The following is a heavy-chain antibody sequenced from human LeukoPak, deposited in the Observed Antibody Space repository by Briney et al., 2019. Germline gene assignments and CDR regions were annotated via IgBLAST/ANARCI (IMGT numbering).Heavy chain of an antibody. D-gene: IGHD3-10*01. CDR1: GYTFIDYY. V-gene: IGHV1-2*04. J-gene: IGHJ3*01. CDR3: ARRRKELQAFDF. CDR2: INPKTGAT. Sequence: ASVKVSCKTYGYTFIDYYVHWVRQAPGQGLEWMGWINPKTGATKSAQKFRDWVTLTGDTSINTAYLEVTGLNSDDTAIYYCARRRKELQAFDFWGQGTLVTVSS.